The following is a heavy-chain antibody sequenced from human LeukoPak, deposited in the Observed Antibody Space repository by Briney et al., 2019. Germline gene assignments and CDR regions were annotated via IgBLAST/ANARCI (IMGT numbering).Heavy chain of an antibody. V-gene: IGHV4-31*03. CDR3: ARDGLWFGELGGMDV. Sequence: SETLSLTCTVSGGSISSGGYYWSWIRQHPGKGLEWIGYIYYSGSTYYNPSLKSRVTISVDTSKNQFSLKLSSVTAAATAVYYCARDGLWFGELGGMDVWGQGTTVTVSS. D-gene: IGHD3-10*01. CDR1: GGSISSGGYY. CDR2: IYYSGST. J-gene: IGHJ6*02.